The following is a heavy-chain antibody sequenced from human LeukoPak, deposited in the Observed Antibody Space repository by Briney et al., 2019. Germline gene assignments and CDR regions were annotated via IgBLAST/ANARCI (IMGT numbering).Heavy chain of an antibody. D-gene: IGHD3-22*01. V-gene: IGHV1-46*01. J-gene: IGHJ4*02. Sequence: ASVKVSCKASGYTFTSYYMHWVRQAPGQGLEWMGLINPTGGSTGYAQKFQGRVTMTRDMSTSTDYMELSSLRSEDTAVYYCARGGSYYYDSSGYSFDYWGQGTLVTVSS. CDR2: INPTGGST. CDR3: ARGGSYYYDSSGYSFDY. CDR1: GYTFTSYY.